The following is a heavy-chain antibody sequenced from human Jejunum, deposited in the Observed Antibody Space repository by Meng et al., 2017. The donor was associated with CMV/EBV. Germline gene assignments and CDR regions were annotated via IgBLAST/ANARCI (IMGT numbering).Heavy chain of an antibody. D-gene: IGHD1-1*01. Sequence: SGFTFCSYAVNWVRQAPGKGLEWVSGITGDGSTTFIADSAKCRFTIFRDNSKNTVSLQVTGLRVEDTATYYCAKEITSTTRGAFDLWGQGTMVTVSS. J-gene: IGHJ3*01. CDR3: AKEITSTTRGAFDL. CDR2: ITGDGSTT. V-gene: IGHV3-23*01. CDR1: GFTFCSYA.